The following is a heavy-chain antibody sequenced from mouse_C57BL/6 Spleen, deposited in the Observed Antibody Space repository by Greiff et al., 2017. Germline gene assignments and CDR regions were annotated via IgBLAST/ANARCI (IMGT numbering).Heavy chain of an antibody. Sequence: VQLKQSGPELVKPGASVKISCKASGYSFTGYYMNWVKQSPEKSLEWIGEINPSTGGTTYNQKFKAKATLTVDKSSSTAYMQLKSLTSEDSAVYYGAREGGGTRAMDYWGQGTSVTVSS. V-gene: IGHV1-42*01. D-gene: IGHD3-3*01. CDR3: AREGGGTRAMDY. CDR2: INPSTGGT. J-gene: IGHJ4*01. CDR1: GYSFTGYY.